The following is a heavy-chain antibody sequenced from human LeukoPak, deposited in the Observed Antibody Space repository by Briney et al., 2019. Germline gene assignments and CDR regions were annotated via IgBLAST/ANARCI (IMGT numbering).Heavy chain of an antibody. D-gene: IGHD5-24*01. Sequence: ASVKVSCKASGYTFTKSYIPWVRQAPGQRLEWMGLINPGGDNTNYAQNFQGRVTMTSDTSARTVYMELSSLRSEDTAIYYCARIRDGYNDAYDIWGQGTVVTVPS. V-gene: IGHV1-46*01. CDR2: INPGGDNT. CDR1: GYTFTKSY. CDR3: ARIRDGYNDAYDI. J-gene: IGHJ3*02.